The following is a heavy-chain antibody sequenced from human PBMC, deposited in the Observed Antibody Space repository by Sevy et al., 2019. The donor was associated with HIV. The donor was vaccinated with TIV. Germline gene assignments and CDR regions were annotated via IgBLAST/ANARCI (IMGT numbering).Heavy chain of an antibody. CDR3: ARVDYGDYWYFDL. D-gene: IGHD4-17*01. Sequence: GGSLRLSCVASGFTFSDHYMEWVRQAPGKGLEWVSYISSSGSNKYYADSMKGRFTISRDNAKNSLYLQLNSLRAEDTAVYYCARVDYGDYWYFDLWGRGSLVTVSS. J-gene: IGHJ2*01. CDR1: GFTFSDHY. CDR2: ISSSGSNK. V-gene: IGHV3-11*04.